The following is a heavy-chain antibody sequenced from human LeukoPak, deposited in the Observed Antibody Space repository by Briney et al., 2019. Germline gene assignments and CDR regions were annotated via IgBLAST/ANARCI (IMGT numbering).Heavy chain of an antibody. D-gene: IGHD3-22*01. CDR3: ARDGYEYYYDSSGYYQDY. J-gene: IGHJ4*02. V-gene: IGHV3-48*02. CDR1: GFTFSSYS. CDR2: ISSSSSTI. Sequence: GGSLRLSCAASGFTFSSYSMNWVRQAPGKGLEWVSYISSSSSTIYYADSVKGRFTISRDNAKNSLYLQMNSLRDEDTAVYYCARDGYEYYYDSSGYYQDYWGQGTLVTVSS.